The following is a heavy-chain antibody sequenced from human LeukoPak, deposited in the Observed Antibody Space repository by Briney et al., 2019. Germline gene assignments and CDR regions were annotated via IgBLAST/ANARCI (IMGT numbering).Heavy chain of an antibody. CDR3: ARQRPLWFGELFYYYYYMDV. CDR1: GGSISSYY. D-gene: IGHD3-10*01. V-gene: IGHV4-59*01. J-gene: IGHJ6*03. CDR2: IYYRGST. Sequence: PSETLSLTCTVSGGSISSYYWSWIRQPPGKGLEWIGYIYYRGSTNYNPSLKGRVTISVDTSKNQFSLKLSSVTAADTAVYYCARQRPLWFGELFYYYYYMDVWGKGTTVTVSS.